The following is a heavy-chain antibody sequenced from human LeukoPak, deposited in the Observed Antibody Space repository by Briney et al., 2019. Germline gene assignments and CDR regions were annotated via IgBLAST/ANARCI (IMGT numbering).Heavy chain of an antibody. D-gene: IGHD3-22*01. V-gene: IGHV1-8*01. Sequence: GASVKVSCKASGYTFTSYDINWVRQATGQGLEWMGWMNPNSGNTGYAQKFQDRVTMTRNTSISTAYMELSSLRSEDTAVYYCARAANYYDSSGYYPRWFDPWGQGTLVTVSS. CDR2: MNPNSGNT. J-gene: IGHJ5*02. CDR3: ARAANYYDSSGYYPRWFDP. CDR1: GYTFTSYD.